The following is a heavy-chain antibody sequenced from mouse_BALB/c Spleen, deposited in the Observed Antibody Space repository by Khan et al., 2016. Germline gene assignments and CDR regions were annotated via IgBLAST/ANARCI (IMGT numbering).Heavy chain of an antibody. J-gene: IGHJ1*01. D-gene: IGHD1-1*01. CDR1: GFTFSSYA. V-gene: IGHV5-9-4*01. CDR2: ISSGGTYT. CDR3: AVVPHFSGSIYLYFDV. Sequence: EVELVESGGDLVKPGGSLKLSCAASGFTFSSYAMSWVRQSPEKRLEWVAEISSGGTYTYYPDTVTGRFTISRDNAKNTLYLEMSSLRSEETAMYFCAVVPHFSGSIYLYFDVVFAGTTFTFSS.